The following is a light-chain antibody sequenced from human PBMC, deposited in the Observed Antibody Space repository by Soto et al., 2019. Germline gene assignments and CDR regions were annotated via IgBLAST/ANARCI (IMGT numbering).Light chain of an antibody. J-gene: IGKJ4*01. V-gene: IGKV3-20*01. Sequence: EIVMTQSPGTLSLSPGERATLSCRASQSVSSNLAWYQQKPGQAPRLLIYGASSRATGIPDRFSGSGSGTEFTLTISRLQPEDFEVYYCQQYSSSPLTFGGGTKVDIK. CDR2: GAS. CDR3: QQYSSSPLT. CDR1: QSVSSN.